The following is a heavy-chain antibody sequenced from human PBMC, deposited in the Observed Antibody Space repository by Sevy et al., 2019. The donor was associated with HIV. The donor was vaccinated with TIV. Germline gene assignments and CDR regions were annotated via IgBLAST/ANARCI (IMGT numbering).Heavy chain of an antibody. Sequence: SETLSLTCTVSGASISSSGYYWSWIRQPPGKGLEWIASINYSGSTFYNPSLRSRVTISSDTSKNQFSLKLNSVTAADTAIYYCAGPILSYNSGWSYYDSWGQGTVVTVSS. CDR3: AGPILSYNSGWSYYDS. D-gene: IGHD6-19*01. V-gene: IGHV4-39*01. CDR1: GASISSSGYY. CDR2: INYSGST. J-gene: IGHJ4*02.